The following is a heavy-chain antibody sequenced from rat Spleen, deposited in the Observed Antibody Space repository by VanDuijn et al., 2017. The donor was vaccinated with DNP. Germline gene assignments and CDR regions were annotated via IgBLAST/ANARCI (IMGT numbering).Heavy chain of an antibody. D-gene: IGHD1-1*01. J-gene: IGHJ2*01. CDR2: ISTSGGRT. CDR3: TRGSTVHYFDY. Sequence: EVQLVESGGGLVQPGRSLNLSCAASRLTFSNYDMAWVRQTPTKGLDWVASISTSGGRTYHRDSVKGRFTVSRDNARGTLYLQMNSLRSEDTATYYCTRGSTVHYFDYWGQGVMVTVSS. V-gene: IGHV5-27*01. CDR1: RLTFSNYD.